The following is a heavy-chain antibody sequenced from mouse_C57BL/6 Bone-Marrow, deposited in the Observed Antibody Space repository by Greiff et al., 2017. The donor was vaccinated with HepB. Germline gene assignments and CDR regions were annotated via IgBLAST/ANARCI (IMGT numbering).Heavy chain of an antibody. V-gene: IGHV14-4*01. CDR1: GFNIKDDY. Sequence: DVKLQESGAELVRPGASVKLSCTASGFNIKDDYMHWVKQRPEQGLEWIGWIDPENGDTEYASKFQGKATITADTSSNTAYLQLSSLTSEDTAVYYCTVNWDAGDYWGQGTTLTVSS. CDR3: TVNWDAGDY. CDR2: IDPENGDT. J-gene: IGHJ2*01. D-gene: IGHD4-1*02.